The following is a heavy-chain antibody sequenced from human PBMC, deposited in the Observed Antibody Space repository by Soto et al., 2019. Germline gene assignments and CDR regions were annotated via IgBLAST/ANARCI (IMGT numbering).Heavy chain of an antibody. Sequence: SVKVSCKASGGTFSSYAISWVRQAPGQGLEWMGGIIPIFGTANYAQKFQGRVTITADESTSTAYMELSSLRSEDTAVYYCARGHERRYSYGPIDYWGQGSLVTVSS. CDR1: GGTFSSYA. CDR3: ARGHERRYSYGPIDY. CDR2: IIPIFGTA. J-gene: IGHJ4*02. D-gene: IGHD5-18*01. V-gene: IGHV1-69*13.